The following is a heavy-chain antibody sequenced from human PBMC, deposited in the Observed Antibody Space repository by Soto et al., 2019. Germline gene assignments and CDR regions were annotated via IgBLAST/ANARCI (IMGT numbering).Heavy chain of an antibody. CDR3: VSGGAPIDY. D-gene: IGHD3-16*01. V-gene: IGHV1-18*01. CDR1: GYTFTNFG. J-gene: IGHJ4*02. Sequence: QVQLVQSGAEVKKPGASVKVSCKASGYTFTNFGISWVRQAPGQGLEWMGWISAYNGNTNSAQNFQGRVTMTTDTRSSTAYMELRSLRSDDTAVYCCVSGGAPIDYWGQGTLVTVAS. CDR2: ISAYNGNT.